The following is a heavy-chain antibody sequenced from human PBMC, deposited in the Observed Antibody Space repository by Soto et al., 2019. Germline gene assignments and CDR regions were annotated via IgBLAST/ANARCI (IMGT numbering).Heavy chain of an antibody. J-gene: IGHJ4*02. V-gene: IGHV3-23*01. CDR3: ARDRVYSSSSTPFDY. Sequence: GGSLRLSCAASGFTFSSNAMSWVRQAPGKGLEWVSGISSSGGSTYYADSVKGRFTISRDNAKNSLYLQMNSLRAEDTAVYYCARDRVYSSSSTPFDYWGQGTLVTVSS. CDR2: ISSSGGST. D-gene: IGHD6-13*01. CDR1: GFTFSSNA.